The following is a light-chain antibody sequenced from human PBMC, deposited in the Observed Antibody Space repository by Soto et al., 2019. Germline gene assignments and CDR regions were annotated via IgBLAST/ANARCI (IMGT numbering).Light chain of an antibody. J-gene: IGLJ3*02. V-gene: IGLV2-11*01. Sequence: QSALTQPRSVSGSPGQSVTISCTGTSSDVGGYNYVSWYQQHPGKAPKVMIYDVSKRPSGVPDRFSGSKYGYTASLTISGLQAEDEADYYCCSYTGSYTWVFGGGTKVTVL. CDR1: SSDVGGYNY. CDR2: DVS. CDR3: CSYTGSYTWV.